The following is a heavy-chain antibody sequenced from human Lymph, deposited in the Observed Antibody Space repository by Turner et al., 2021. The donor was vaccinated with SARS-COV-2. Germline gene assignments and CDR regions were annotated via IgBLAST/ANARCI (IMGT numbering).Heavy chain of an antibody. CDR3: ARDSSGSGTLDY. CDR2: ISYDGSNK. Sequence: QVQLVESGGGVVQPGRSLRLSCPASGFTFNNYPMHWVRQAPGKGLEWVAVISYDGSNKYYADSVKGRFTISRDNSKNTLYLQMNSLRAEDTAVYYCARDSSGSGTLDYWGQGTLVTVSS. CDR1: GFTFNNYP. V-gene: IGHV3-30-3*01. D-gene: IGHD3-10*01. J-gene: IGHJ4*02.